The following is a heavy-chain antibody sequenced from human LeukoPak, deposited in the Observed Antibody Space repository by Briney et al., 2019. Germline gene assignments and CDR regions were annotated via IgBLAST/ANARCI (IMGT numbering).Heavy chain of an antibody. J-gene: IGHJ4*02. CDR3: ARSPYCTSTSCYGAGTIDS. Sequence: TPSETLSLTCSVSGGSISSYYWSWIRQPAGKGLEWIGRIYSSGGTDYNPSLKSRVTMSVDTSKNQFSLKLSSVTAADTAVYYCARSPYCTSTSCYGAGTIDSWGQGSLVTVSS. CDR1: GGSISSYY. CDR2: IYSSGGT. D-gene: IGHD2-2*01. V-gene: IGHV4-4*07.